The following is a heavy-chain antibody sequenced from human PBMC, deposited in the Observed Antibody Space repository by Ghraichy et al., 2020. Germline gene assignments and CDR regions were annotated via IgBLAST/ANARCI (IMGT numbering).Heavy chain of an antibody. CDR2: IYPGDSDT. D-gene: IGHD6-6*01. J-gene: IGHJ4*02. CDR3: TRKIDLHNSSIPHYFDY. CDR1: GYSFNNYW. Sequence: GESLNISCKGSGYSFNNYWIAWVRQMPGKGLEWMGIIYPGDSDTIYSPSFQGRVTISVDKSISTTYLQWSSLKASDTAMYYCTRKIDLHNSSIPHYFDYWGQGTLVTVSS. V-gene: IGHV5-51*01.